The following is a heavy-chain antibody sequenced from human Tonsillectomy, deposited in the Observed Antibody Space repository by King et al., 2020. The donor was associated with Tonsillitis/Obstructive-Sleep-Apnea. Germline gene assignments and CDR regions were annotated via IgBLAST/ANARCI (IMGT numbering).Heavy chain of an antibody. J-gene: IGHJ5*02. V-gene: IGHV3-7*01. D-gene: IGHD3-3*01. CDR2: IKQEGSEK. CDR3: AGEQSFDFWSSFHPNWFDP. Sequence: VQLVESGGGLVQPGGSLRLSCAASRFTFSSYWMSWVRQAPGKGLEWVANIKQEGSEKYYVDSVKGRFTISRDNAKKSLYLQMNSLRAEDTAVYYCAGEQSFDFWSSFHPNWFDPWGQGTLVTVSS. CDR1: RFTFSSYW.